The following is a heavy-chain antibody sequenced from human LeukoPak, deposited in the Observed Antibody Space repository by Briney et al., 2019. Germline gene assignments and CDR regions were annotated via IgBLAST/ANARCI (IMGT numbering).Heavy chain of an antibody. CDR3: ARGPLWFGEDAFDI. J-gene: IGHJ3*02. CDR1: GFTFSTYA. V-gene: IGHV3-23*01. D-gene: IGHD3-10*01. Sequence: GGSLRLSCAASGFTFSTYAMTWVRQAPGKGLEWVSLISGTGGSTYYADSAKGRFTISRDNAKNSLYLQMNSLRAEDTAVYYCARGPLWFGEDAFDIWGQGTMVTVSS. CDR2: ISGTGGST.